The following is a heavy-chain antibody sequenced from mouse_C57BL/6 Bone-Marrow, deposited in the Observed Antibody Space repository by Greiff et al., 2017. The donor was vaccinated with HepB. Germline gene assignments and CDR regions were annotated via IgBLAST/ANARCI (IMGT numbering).Heavy chain of an antibody. V-gene: IGHV5-9-1*02. D-gene: IGHD2-2*01. CDR1: GFTFSSYA. CDR3: TRYGYDGYYYAMDY. J-gene: IGHJ4*01. CDR2: ISSGGDYI. Sequence: EVKLVESGAGLVKPGGSLKLSCAASGFTFSSYAMSWVRQTPEKRLEWVAYISSGGDYIYYADTVKGRFTISRDNARNTLYLQMSSLKSEDTAMYYCTRYGYDGYYYAMDYWGQGTSVTVSS.